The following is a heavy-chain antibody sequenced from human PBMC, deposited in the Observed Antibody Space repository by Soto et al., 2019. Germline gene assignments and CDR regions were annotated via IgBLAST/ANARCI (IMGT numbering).Heavy chain of an antibody. Sequence: VASVSVSCKASGHTYTRRGNTCVRLAPGQGLEWMGWINTFSHNTIYAQNFQGRVIMTADKSTTSSYMELRSLRSDDTAVCYCGRYSASSNYCFDSSGRGSRGSISS. J-gene: IGHJ4*02. CDR2: INTFSHNT. D-gene: IGHD4-4*01. CDR1: GHTYTRRG. CDR3: GRYSASSNYCFDS. V-gene: IGHV1-18*01.